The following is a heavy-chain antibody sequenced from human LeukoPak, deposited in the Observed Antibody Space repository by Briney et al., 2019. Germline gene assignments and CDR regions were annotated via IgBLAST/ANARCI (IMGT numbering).Heavy chain of an antibody. V-gene: IGHV3-23*01. J-gene: IGHJ4*02. Sequence: GGSLRLSCVVSGITLSNYWMSWVRQAPGKGLEWVAGLSGSAAGRQYADSATGRFPLFRDNSKNTLYLQMNSLRAEDTAMYFCAKRGVIIRVILVGFHKEAYYFDSWGRGALVTVSS. CDR1: GITLSNYW. D-gene: IGHD3-10*01. CDR3: AKRGVIIRVILVGFHKEAYYFDS. CDR2: LSGSAAGR.